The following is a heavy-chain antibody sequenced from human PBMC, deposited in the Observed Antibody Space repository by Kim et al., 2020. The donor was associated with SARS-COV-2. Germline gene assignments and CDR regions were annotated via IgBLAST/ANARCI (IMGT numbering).Heavy chain of an antibody. D-gene: IGHD3-3*01. CDR1: GGSFSGYY. CDR3: ARGYRGITIFGVFTQGYY. Sequence: SETLSLTCAVYGGSFSGYYWSWIRQPPGKGLEWIGEINHSGSTNYNPSLKSRVTISVDTSKNQFSLKLSSVTAADTAVYYCARGYRGITIFGVFTQGYY. CDR2: INHSGST. J-gene: IGHJ6*01. V-gene: IGHV4-34*01.